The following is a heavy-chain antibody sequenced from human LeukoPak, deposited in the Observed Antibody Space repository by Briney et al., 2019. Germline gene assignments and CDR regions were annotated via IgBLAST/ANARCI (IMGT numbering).Heavy chain of an antibody. CDR2: ISIGGSDK. CDR3: AKDGTRSWFGEAT. J-gene: IGHJ5*02. V-gene: IGHV3-30*18. D-gene: IGHD3-10*01. Sequence: GGSLRLSCAASGFTVSDYGVQSVRHAGGKGLGWVAFISIGGSDKDYADSVKGRFTLPRDNSKNTLYLQMNSLRVEDTAVYYCAKDGTRSWFGEATWGQGTLVTVSS. CDR1: GFTVSDYG.